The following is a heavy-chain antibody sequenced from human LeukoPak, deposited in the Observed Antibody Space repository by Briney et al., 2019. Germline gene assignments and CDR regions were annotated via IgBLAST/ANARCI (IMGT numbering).Heavy chain of an antibody. J-gene: IGHJ4*02. CDR2: IKQDGSEK. D-gene: IGHD2-15*01. CDR3: ARYGLGVMPATRANDY. Sequence: GGSLRLSCVASGFTFSYYWMGWVRQAPGKGLEWVANIKQDGSEKYYVDSVEGRFTISRDNAKNSLYLQMNSLRAEDTAVYYCARYGLGVMPATRANDYWGLGTLVTVSS. CDR1: GFTFSYYW. V-gene: IGHV3-7*03.